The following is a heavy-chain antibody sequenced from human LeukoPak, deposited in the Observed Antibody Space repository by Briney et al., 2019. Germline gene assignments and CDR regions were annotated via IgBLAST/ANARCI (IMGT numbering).Heavy chain of an antibody. CDR3: AREYYDFWSGYYGLGY. Sequence: GGSMRLSCAASGFTFSSYSMNWVRQAPGKGLEWVSYISSSSSTIYYADSVKGRFTISRDNAKNSLYLQMNSLRAEDTAVYYCAREYYDFWSGYYGLGYWGQGTLVTVSS. CDR2: ISSSSSTI. V-gene: IGHV3-48*01. J-gene: IGHJ4*02. D-gene: IGHD3-3*01. CDR1: GFTFSSYS.